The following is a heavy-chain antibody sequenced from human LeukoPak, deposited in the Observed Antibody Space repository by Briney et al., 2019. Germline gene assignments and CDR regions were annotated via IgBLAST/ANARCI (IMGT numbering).Heavy chain of an antibody. CDR2: ISSSSSYI. V-gene: IGHV3-21*01. CDR1: GFTFSSYS. D-gene: IGHD6-13*01. Sequence: PGGSLRLSCAASGFTFSSYSMNWVRQAPGKGLEWVSSISSSSSYIYYADSVKGRFTISRDNAKNSLYLQMNSLRAEDTAVYFCAINRRLYSSSWYPFDYWGQGTLVTVSS. J-gene: IGHJ4*02. CDR3: AINRRLYSSSWYPFDY.